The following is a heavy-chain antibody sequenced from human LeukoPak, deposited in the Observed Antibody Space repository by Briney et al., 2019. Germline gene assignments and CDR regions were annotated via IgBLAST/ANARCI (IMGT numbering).Heavy chain of an antibody. CDR1: GFTFSSYW. Sequence: GGSLRLSCAASGFTFSSYWMSWVRQAPGKGLEWVSVIYSGGSTYYADSVKGRFTISRDISKNTLFLQMNSLRAEDTAVYYCARDLTVYGGNPLYYFDYWGQGTLVTVSS. V-gene: IGHV3-66*01. CDR2: IYSGGST. CDR3: ARDLTVYGGNPLYYFDY. J-gene: IGHJ4*02. D-gene: IGHD4-23*01.